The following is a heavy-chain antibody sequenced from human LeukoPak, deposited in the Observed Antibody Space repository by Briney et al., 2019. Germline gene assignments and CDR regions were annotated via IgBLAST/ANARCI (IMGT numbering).Heavy chain of an antibody. CDR3: TSLNRPLVLQGSKSEGVDY. J-gene: IGHJ4*02. D-gene: IGHD6-13*01. Sequence: NPGGSLRLSCAASGFTFSSYSMNWVRQAPGKGLEWASSISSSSSYIYYADSVKGRFTISRDNAKNSLYLQMNSLRAEDTAVYYCTSLNRPLVLQGSKSEGVDYWGQGTLVTVSS. CDR1: GFTFSSYS. V-gene: IGHV3-21*01. CDR2: ISSSSSYI.